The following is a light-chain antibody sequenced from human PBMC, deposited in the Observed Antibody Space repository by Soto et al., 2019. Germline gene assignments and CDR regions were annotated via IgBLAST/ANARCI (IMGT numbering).Light chain of an antibody. J-gene: IGKJ3*01. CDR3: QQYNTWPPFT. CDR2: NGV. V-gene: IGKV3-15*01. Sequence: EIVMTQSPSSLSVSPGERATLSCRASQSVTANLAWYQQKPGQAPRLLIYNGVIRATGIPARFTGSGSGREYTLTINSLQSEDVAMYYCQQYNTWPPFTFGPGTKVELK. CDR1: QSVTAN.